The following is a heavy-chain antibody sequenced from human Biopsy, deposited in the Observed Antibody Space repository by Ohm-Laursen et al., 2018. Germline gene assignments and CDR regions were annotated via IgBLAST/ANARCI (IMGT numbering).Heavy chain of an antibody. D-gene: IGHD2-21*01. V-gene: IGHV3-9*01. CDR3: TKDLIPAGTDV. J-gene: IGHJ6*02. CDR2: ISWDSGRI. CDR1: GFTVNDHA. Sequence: RSLRLSCAASGFTVNDHAMHWVRQPPGKGLEWVSGISWDSGRIGYADSVKGRFTVSRENAKKSLYLEMNSLRPENTALYYCTKDLIPAGTDVWGQGTTVTVSS.